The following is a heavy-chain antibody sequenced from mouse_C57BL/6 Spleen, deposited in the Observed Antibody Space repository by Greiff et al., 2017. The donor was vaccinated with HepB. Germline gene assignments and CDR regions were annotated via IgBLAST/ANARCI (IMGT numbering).Heavy chain of an antibody. CDR3: ARIITTVVGGYFDY. Sequence: VQLQQSGPELVKPGASVKIPCKASGYTFTDYNMDWVKQSHGKSLEWIGDINPNNGGTIYNQKFKGKATLTVDKSSSTAYMELRSLTSEDTAVYYCARIITTVVGGYFDYWGQGTTLTVSS. J-gene: IGHJ2*01. D-gene: IGHD1-1*01. CDR2: INPNNGGT. V-gene: IGHV1-18*01. CDR1: GYTFTDYN.